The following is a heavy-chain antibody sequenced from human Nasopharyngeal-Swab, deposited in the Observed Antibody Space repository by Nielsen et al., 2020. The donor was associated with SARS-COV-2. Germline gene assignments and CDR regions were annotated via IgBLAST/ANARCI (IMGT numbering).Heavy chain of an antibody. CDR1: GGSISSYY. Sequence: GSLRLSCTVSGGSISSYYWSWIRQPPGKGLEWIGYIYYSVSTSYNPSLKSRVTISVHTSKNQFSLKLSSVTAADTAVYYCAREYSSSWYRGFDYWGQGTLVTVSS. CDR2: IYYSVST. J-gene: IGHJ4*02. D-gene: IGHD6-13*01. V-gene: IGHV4-59*01. CDR3: AREYSSSWYRGFDY.